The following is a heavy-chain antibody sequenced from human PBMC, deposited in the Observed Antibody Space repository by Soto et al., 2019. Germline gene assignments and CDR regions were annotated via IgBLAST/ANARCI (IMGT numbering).Heavy chain of an antibody. CDR2: IIPIFGTA. J-gene: IGHJ4*02. Sequence: SVKVSCKASGGTFSSYAISWVRQAPGQGLEWMGGIIPIFGTANYAQKFQGRVTITADESTSTAYMELSSLRSEDTAVYYCARAVYDYVWGSYRFHGGFWFDYWGQGTLVTVSS. V-gene: IGHV1-69*13. CDR3: ARAVYDYVWGSYRFHGGFWFDY. CDR1: GGTFSSYA. D-gene: IGHD3-16*02.